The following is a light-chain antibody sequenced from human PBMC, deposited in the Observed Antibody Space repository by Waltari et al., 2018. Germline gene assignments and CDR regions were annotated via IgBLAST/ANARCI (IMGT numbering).Light chain of an antibody. CDR2: GAS. Sequence: EIVMTQSPATLSVSPGERATPSCRARQSVSSNLAWYQQKPGQAPRLLIYGASTRATGIPARFSGSGSGTEFTLTISSLRSEDFAVYYCQQYNNWPPYTFGQGTKLEIK. CDR1: QSVSSN. CDR3: QQYNNWPPYT. V-gene: IGKV3-15*01. J-gene: IGKJ2*01.